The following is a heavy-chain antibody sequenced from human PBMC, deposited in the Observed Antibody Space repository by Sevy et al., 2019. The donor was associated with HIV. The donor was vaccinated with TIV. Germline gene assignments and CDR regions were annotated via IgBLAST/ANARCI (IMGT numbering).Heavy chain of an antibody. J-gene: IGHJ4*02. Sequence: ASVKVSCKASGYTITSYGISWVRQAPGQGLEWMGWISAYNGNTNYAQKLQGRVTMTTDTSTSTAYMELRSLRSDDTAVYYCAREASDYYDSSGYLDYWGQGTLVTVSS. CDR2: ISAYNGNT. CDR1: GYTITSYG. CDR3: AREASDYYDSSGYLDY. V-gene: IGHV1-18*01. D-gene: IGHD3-22*01.